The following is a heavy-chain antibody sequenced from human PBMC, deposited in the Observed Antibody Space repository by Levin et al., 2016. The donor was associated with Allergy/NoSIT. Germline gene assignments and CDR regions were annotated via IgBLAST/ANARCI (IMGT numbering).Heavy chain of an antibody. J-gene: IGHJ6*02. CDR1: GGSISSYY. CDR2: IYTSGST. Sequence: SETLSLTCTVSGGSISSYYWSWIRQPAGKGLEWIGRIYTSGSTNYNPSLKSRVTISVDTSKNQFSLKLSSVTAADTAVYYCARLYCSSTSWRQTRYYYYGMDVWGQGTTVTVSS. D-gene: IGHD2-2*01. V-gene: IGHV4-4*07. CDR3: ARLYCSSTSWRQTRYYYYGMDV.